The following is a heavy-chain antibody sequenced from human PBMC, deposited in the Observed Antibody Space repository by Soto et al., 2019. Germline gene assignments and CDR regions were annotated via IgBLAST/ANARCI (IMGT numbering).Heavy chain of an antibody. V-gene: IGHV3-48*02. CDR1: GFTFSSYS. CDR2: ISSSSSTI. D-gene: IGHD3-22*01. Sequence: GGSLRLSCAASGFTFSSYSMNWVRQAPGKGLEWVSYISSSSSTIYYADPVKGRFTISIDNAKNSLYLQMNSLRDEDTAVYYCAREGVEFYDSSDQNNYWCQGTLITVS. CDR3: AREGVEFYDSSDQNNY. J-gene: IGHJ4*02.